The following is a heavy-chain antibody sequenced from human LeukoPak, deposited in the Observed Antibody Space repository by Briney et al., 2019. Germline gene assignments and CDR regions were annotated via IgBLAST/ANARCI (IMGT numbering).Heavy chain of an antibody. Sequence: KPSETLSLTCTVPGSSIRSYYCSWIRQPPGKGLEWIGYIYFSRSTSYTPSLQSRVTISVDRSKNQFSLKLSSVAAADTAVYYCARSYDTNFDYWGQGTLVTVSS. D-gene: IGHD3-3*01. CDR2: IYFSRST. V-gene: IGHV4-59*01. J-gene: IGHJ4*02. CDR3: ARSYDTNFDY. CDR1: GSSIRSYY.